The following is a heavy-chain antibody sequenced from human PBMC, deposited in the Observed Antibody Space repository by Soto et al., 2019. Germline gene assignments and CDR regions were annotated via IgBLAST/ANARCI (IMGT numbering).Heavy chain of an antibody. Sequence: EAQLVEFGGGLVQPGGSLRLSCAASGFTFSSYSMNWVRQAPGKGLEWVSYISSSSGPIYYADSVKGRFTISRDNAKNSLYLQMNSLRAEDTAVYYCARGWLGGVASIRGDYWGQGTLVTVSS. J-gene: IGHJ4*02. CDR3: ARGWLGGVASIRGDY. D-gene: IGHD5-12*01. CDR2: ISSSSGPI. V-gene: IGHV3-48*01. CDR1: GFTFSSYS.